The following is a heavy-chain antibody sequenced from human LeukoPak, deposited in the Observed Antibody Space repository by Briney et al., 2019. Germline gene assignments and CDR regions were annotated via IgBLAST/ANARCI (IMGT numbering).Heavy chain of an antibody. Sequence: SETLSLTCTVSGGSISSSSYYWGWIRQPPGKGLEWIGGIYYSGSTYYNPSLKSRVTISVDTSKNQFSLKLSSVTAADTAVYYCAGWGYSSGWQLYYYYMDVWGKGTTVTVSS. CDR2: IYYSGST. V-gene: IGHV4-39*07. CDR3: AGWGYSSGWQLYYYYMDV. CDR1: GGSISSSSYY. D-gene: IGHD6-19*01. J-gene: IGHJ6*03.